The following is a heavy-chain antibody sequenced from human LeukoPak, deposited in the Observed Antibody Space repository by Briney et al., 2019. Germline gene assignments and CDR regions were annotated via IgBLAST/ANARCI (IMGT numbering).Heavy chain of an antibody. V-gene: IGHV1-2*06. D-gene: IGHD3-10*01. CDR3: ARQRYYYGSGSLHFDY. Sequence: ASAKVSCKASGYTLTRYYMHWVRQAPGQGLEWMGRLNPNSGGTNYAQKFQGRDTMTRDTSSSTAYMKLSRLRSDDTAVYYCARQRYYYGSGSLHFDYWGQGTLVTVSS. J-gene: IGHJ4*02. CDR1: GYTLTRYY. CDR2: LNPNSGGT.